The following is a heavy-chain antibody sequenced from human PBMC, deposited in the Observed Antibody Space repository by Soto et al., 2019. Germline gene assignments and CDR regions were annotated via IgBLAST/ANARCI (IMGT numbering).Heavy chain of an antibody. CDR1: GFTFGDYY. CDR2: ISSSGSTI. J-gene: IGHJ4*02. V-gene: IGHV3-11*01. CDR3: ASQDVVGATSCF. Sequence: QVQLVESGGGLVKPGGSLRLSCAASGFTFGDYYMSWIRQAPGNGLEWVSYISSSGSTIYYADSVKGRFAISRDNAKNSLYLEMNSMSAEGLAVYYGASQDVVGATSCFWGQGTVVTVSS. D-gene: IGHD1-26*01.